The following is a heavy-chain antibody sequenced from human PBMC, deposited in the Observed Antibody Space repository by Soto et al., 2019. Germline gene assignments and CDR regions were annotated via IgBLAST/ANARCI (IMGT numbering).Heavy chain of an antibody. CDR3: AKDPLYGLDF. CDR1: GFTLSNYA. V-gene: IGHV3-23*01. CDR2: ISVCGGST. J-gene: IGHJ6*02. Sequence: EVQLLESGGGLVQPAVSLRLSCAASGFTLSNYAMTWVRPASGKGRDWVSSISVCGGSTNYADSVKGLFTISRDTAKNTLYLQMTRLRADDTAVYYCAKDPLYGLDFWGQGTTVTVS.